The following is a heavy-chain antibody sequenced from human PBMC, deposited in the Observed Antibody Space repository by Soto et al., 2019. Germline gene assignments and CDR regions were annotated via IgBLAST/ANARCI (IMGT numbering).Heavy chain of an antibody. CDR3: AKNWNWGSLVH. CDR2: IYYSGST. Sequence: TLSLTCTVSGGSINSGGYYWSWIRQHPGKGLEWIGYIYYSGSTFYNPSLRSRVTVSVDTSKNQFSLRLTSVTAADTAVYYCAKNWNWGSLVHWGQGTLVTVSS. V-gene: IGHV4-31*03. D-gene: IGHD7-27*01. J-gene: IGHJ4*02. CDR1: GGSINSGGYY.